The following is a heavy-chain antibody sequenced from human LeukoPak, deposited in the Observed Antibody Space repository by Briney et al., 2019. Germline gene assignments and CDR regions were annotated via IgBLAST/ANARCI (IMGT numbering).Heavy chain of an antibody. CDR1: GVTFSVYS. CDR3: AKALGGEQLSLSYYYMDV. CDR2: IRYDGSNK. Sequence: GGSLRLSCAASGVTFSVYSMNWVRQAPGKGLEWVAFIRYDGSNKYYADSVKGRFTISRDNSKNTLYLQMNSLRAEDTAVYYCAKALGGEQLSLSYYYMDVWGKGTTVTVSS. D-gene: IGHD1-26*01. V-gene: IGHV3-30*02. J-gene: IGHJ6*03.